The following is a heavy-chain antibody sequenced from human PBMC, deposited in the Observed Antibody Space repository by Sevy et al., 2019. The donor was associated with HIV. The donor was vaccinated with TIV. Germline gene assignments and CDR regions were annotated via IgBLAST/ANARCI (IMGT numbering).Heavy chain of an antibody. CDR2: ISGYTGDT. CDR1: GYSFTRYG. Sequence: ASVKVSCTASGYSFTRYGISWVRQAPGQGLEWMGWISGYTGDTNFAQSLQGRVIMTTDTSTSTAYMELRSLTSDDTAVYYWARDKPQGVVILPGSVWGGIDYWGQGTLVTVSS. D-gene: IGHD2-15*01. V-gene: IGHV1-18*01. J-gene: IGHJ4*02. CDR3: ARDKPQGVVILPGSVWGGIDY.